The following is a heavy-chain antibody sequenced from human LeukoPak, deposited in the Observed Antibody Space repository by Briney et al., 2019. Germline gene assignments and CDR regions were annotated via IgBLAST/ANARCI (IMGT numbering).Heavy chain of an antibody. D-gene: IGHD7-27*01. J-gene: IGHJ4*02. CDR3: VRDHHWGFDS. V-gene: IGHV3-48*01. CDR1: GFTFTSYS. CDR2: IRSRPSTI. Sequence: GGSLRLSCAASGFTFTSYSMNWVRQAPGKGLEWVSYIRSRPSTIYYADSVKGRFTISRDDAKNSLSLQMNSRRAEDTAIYYCVRDHHWGFDSWGEGTQVTVSS.